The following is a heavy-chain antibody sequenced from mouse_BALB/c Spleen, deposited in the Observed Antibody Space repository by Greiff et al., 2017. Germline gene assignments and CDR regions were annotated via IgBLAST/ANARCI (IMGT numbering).Heavy chain of an antibody. CDR2: IWAGGST. CDR1: GFSLTSYG. V-gene: IGHV2-9*02. J-gene: IGHJ1*01. Sequence: QVQLKESGPGLVAPSQSLSITCTVSGFSLTSYGVHWVRQPPGKGLEWLGVIWAGGSTNYNSALMSRLSISKDNSKSQVFLKMNSLQTDDTAMYYCARDDGPRYFDVWGAGTTVTVSS. CDR3: ARDDGPRYFDV. D-gene: IGHD2-3*01.